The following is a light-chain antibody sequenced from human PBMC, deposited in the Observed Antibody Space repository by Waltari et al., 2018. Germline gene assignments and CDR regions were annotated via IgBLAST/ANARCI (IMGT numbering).Light chain of an antibody. CDR2: DAS. CDR1: QDISNY. V-gene: IGKV1-33*01. CDR3: QQYDNRPPMTNGT. Sequence: DIQMTQSPSSLSASVGDRVTITCQASQDISNYLNWYQQKPGKAPTLLLYDASNLETGVPSRFSGSGSGTDCTFTISSLQPEDIATYYCQQYDNRPPMTNGTFGQGTKVEIK. J-gene: IGKJ1*01.